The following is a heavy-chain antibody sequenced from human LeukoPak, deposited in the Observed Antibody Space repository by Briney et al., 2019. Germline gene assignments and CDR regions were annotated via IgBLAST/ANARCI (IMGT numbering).Heavy chain of an antibody. CDR3: ARVLPITIFGVVIIRGWFDP. CDR1: GGSFSGYY. J-gene: IGHJ5*02. D-gene: IGHD3-3*01. CDR2: INHSGST. V-gene: IGHV4-34*01. Sequence: SETLSLTCAVYGGSFSGYYWSWIRQPPGKGLEWIGEINHSGSTNYNPSLKSRVTISVDPSKNQFSLKLSSVTAADTAVYYCARVLPITIFGVVIIRGWFDPWGQGTLVTVCS.